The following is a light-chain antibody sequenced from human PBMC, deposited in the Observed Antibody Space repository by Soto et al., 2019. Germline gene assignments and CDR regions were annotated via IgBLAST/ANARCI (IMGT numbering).Light chain of an antibody. CDR1: SSDVGTYNL. Sequence: QSALTQPASVSGSSGQSITISCTGTSSDVGTYNLVSWYQQHPGKAPKVMIYEGSKRPSGVPNRFSGSRSGNTASLTISGLQAEDEAEYYCCSYAGGSTFVFGTGTKVTVL. CDR3: CSYAGGSTFV. CDR2: EGS. V-gene: IGLV2-23*01. J-gene: IGLJ1*01.